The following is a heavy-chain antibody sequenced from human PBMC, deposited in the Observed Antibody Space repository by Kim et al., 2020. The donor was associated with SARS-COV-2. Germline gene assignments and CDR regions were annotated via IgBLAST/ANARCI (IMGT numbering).Heavy chain of an antibody. CDR3: AKQSEDSSGYYVDSNFDY. J-gene: IGHJ4*02. V-gene: IGHV3-30*02. Sequence: KGRFTISRDNSKNTLYLQMNSLRAEDTAVYYCAKQSEDSSGYYVDSNFDYWGQGTLVTVSS. D-gene: IGHD3-22*01.